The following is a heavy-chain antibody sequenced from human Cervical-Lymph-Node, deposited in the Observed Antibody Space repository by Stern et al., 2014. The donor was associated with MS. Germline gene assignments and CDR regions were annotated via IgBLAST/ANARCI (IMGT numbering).Heavy chain of an antibody. CDR2: IVGGRGNT. Sequence: MQLVESGPEVKKPGTSVKVSCKASGFTFTSSAVQWVRQARGQRLEWVGWIVGGRGNTNYAQKFQERVTITRDMSTSTAYMELSSLRSEDTAVYYCAADHCSGGSCYSYYYYYGMDVWGQGTTVTVSS. J-gene: IGHJ6*02. CDR3: AADHCSGGSCYSYYYYYGMDV. CDR1: GFTFTSSA. V-gene: IGHV1-58*01. D-gene: IGHD2-15*01.